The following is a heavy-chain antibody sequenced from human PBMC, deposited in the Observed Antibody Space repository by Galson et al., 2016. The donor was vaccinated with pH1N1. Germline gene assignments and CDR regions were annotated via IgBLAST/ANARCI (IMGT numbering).Heavy chain of an antibody. CDR2: ISFDGSNK. Sequence: SLRLSCAASGFSFSNYGMHRVRQAPGKGPEWVAVISFDGSNKNYADSVEGRVTISRDNSKNTLFLLLDSLRPEDTAVYYCAKDRPQMMLRYFDWLLGDAMDVWGRGTTVIVSS. D-gene: IGHD3-9*01. CDR3: AKDRPQMMLRYFDWLLGDAMDV. CDR1: GFSFSNYG. J-gene: IGHJ6*02. V-gene: IGHV3-30*18.